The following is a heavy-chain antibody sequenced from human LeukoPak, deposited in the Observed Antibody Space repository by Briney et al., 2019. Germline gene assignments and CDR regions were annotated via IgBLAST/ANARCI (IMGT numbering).Heavy chain of an antibody. CDR2: ISSKTDGGTP. CDR1: GFIYSNVW. CDR3: IKSSGDWH. J-gene: IGHJ4*02. Sequence: GGSLRLSCTTSGFIYSNVWMSWVRQAPGKGLEWVGRISSKTDGGTPDYAAPVKGRFTISRDDSKNTLYLQMNSLKTEDTAVYFCIKSSGDWHWGQGNRDTVSS. D-gene: IGHD2-21*02. V-gene: IGHV3-15*01.